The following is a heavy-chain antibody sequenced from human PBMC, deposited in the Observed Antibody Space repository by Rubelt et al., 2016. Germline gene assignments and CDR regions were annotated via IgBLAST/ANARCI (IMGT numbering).Heavy chain of an antibody. CDR1: GFTFDDYT. CDR2: ISWDGGST. Sequence: EVQLVESGGVVVQPGGSLRLSCAASGFTFDDYTMHWVRQAPGKGLEWVSLISWDGGSTYYADSVKGRFTISRDNSKNSLYLQMNSLRTECTALYYCAKDNSAARTADYDYYGMDVWGQGTTVTVSS. D-gene: IGHD6-25*01. V-gene: IGHV3-43*01. CDR3: AKDNSAARTADYDYYGMDV. J-gene: IGHJ6*02.